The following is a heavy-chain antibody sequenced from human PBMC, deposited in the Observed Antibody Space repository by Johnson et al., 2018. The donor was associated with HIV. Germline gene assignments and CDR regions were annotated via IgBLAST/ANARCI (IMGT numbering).Heavy chain of an antibody. CDR2: ITYDGTNK. CDR3: AKTRMGGILDAFDL. D-gene: IGHD3-10*01. CDR1: GFTFSNYA. Sequence: QVQLVESGGVWVQPGGSLRLSCTASGFTFSNYAIHWVRQAPGKGLEWVAGITYDGTNKYYADSVKGRFTLSRDNSKNTLDLQMNSLTIEDTAVFYCAKTRMGGILDAFDLWGQGTMVIVS. V-gene: IGHV3-30*18. J-gene: IGHJ3*01.